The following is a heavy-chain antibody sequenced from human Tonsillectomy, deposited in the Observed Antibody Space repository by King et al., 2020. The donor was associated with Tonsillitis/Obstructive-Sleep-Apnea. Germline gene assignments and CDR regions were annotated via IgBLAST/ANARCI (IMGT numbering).Heavy chain of an antibody. J-gene: IGHJ5*02. CDR3: AREGGQGVIPNWFDP. CDR1: GYRFTSYW. D-gene: IGHD3-16*02. V-gene: IGHV5-51*01. CDR2: IYPGDSDT. Sequence: QLVQSGAEVKKPGASLKISCKGSGYRFTSYWIGWVCQMPGKGLEWMGIIYPGDSDTRYSPSFQGQVTISADKSVSTAYLQWSSLKASDTAIYYCAREGGQGVIPNWFDPWGQGTLVTVSS.